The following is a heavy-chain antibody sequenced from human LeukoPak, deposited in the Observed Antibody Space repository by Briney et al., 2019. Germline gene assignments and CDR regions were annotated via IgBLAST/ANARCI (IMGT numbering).Heavy chain of an antibody. V-gene: IGHV1-2*02. D-gene: IGHD3-10*01. J-gene: IGHJ6*03. CDR1: GYTFTSYY. Sequence: GASVKVSCKASGYTFTSYYMHWVRQAPGQGLEWMGIINPNSGGTNYAQKFQGRVTMTRDTSISTAYMELSRLRSDDTAVYYCARDLGEITMVRRYYYYYMDVWGKGTTVTVSS. CDR3: ARDLGEITMVRRYYYYYMDV. CDR2: INPNSGGT.